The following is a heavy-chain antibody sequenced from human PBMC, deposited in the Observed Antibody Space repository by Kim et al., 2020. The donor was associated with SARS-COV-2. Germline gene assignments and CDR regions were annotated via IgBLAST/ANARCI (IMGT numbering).Heavy chain of an antibody. CDR3: ATARRYDYGTGIPFDY. Sequence: GGSLRLSCAASGFTFSSYGMHWVRQAPGKGLEWVAAIPYDGSKTYYADSVKGRFTISRDNSKNTLFLQMNSLRAEDTAVYYCATARRYDYGTGIPFDYGGQARLVTVSS. D-gene: IGHD3-10*01. J-gene: IGHJ4*02. CDR2: IPYDGSKT. V-gene: IGHV3-30*03. CDR1: GFTFSSYG.